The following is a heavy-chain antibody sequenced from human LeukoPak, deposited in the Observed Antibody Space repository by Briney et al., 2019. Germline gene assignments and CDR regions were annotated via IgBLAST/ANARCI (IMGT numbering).Heavy chain of an antibody. CDR1: GFTVSSNY. Sequence: GGSLRLSCAASGFTVSSNYMSWVRQAPGKGLEWVSSISSSSSYIYYADSVKGRFTISRDNAKNSLYLQMNSLRAEDTAVYYCAREDYGGNPGIDYWGQGTLVTVSS. V-gene: IGHV3-21*01. CDR3: AREDYGGNPGIDY. CDR2: ISSSSSYI. J-gene: IGHJ4*02. D-gene: IGHD4-23*01.